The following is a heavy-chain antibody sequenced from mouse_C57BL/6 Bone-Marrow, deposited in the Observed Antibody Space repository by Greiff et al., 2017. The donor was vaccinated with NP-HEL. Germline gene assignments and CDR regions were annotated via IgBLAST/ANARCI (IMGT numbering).Heavy chain of an antibody. J-gene: IGHJ4*01. D-gene: IGHD2-4*01. V-gene: IGHV1-81*01. CDR1: GYTFTSYG. Sequence: QVQLKESGAELARPGASVKLSCKASGYTFTSYGISWVKQRTGQGLEWIGEIYPRSGNTYYNEKFKGKATLTADKSSSTAYMELRSLTSEDSAVYFCAGNDYGYAMDYWGQGTSVTVSS. CDR2: IYPRSGNT. CDR3: AGNDYGYAMDY.